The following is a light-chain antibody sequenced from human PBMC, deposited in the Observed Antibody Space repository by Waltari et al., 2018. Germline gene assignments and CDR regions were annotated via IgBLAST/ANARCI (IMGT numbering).Light chain of an antibody. CDR1: QSVTRA. V-gene: IGKV3-20*01. CDR3: QHYLRLPVT. J-gene: IGKJ1*01. Sequence: EIVLTQSPGTLSLSPGESATLSCRTSQSVTRALAWYQQKPGQAPRLLSYGASNRATGIPDRFNGSGSGTDFSLTISSLEPEDFAVYYCQHYLRLPVTFGQGTKVEVK. CDR2: GAS.